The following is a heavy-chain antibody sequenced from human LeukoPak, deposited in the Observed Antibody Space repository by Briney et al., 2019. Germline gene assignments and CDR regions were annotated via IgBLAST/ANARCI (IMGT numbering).Heavy chain of an antibody. CDR1: GYTFTDYY. CDR2: INPKNGDT. J-gene: IGHJ4*02. CDR3: ARDNWNGPYFDY. D-gene: IGHD1-20*01. Sequence: ASVKVSCKASGYTFTDYYIHWVRQAPGQGLEWVGWINPKNGDTNYEQRFQGWVTVTRDTSISTAYMELNRLASHDTAVYYCARDNWNGPYFDYWGQGTLVTVSS. V-gene: IGHV1-2*04.